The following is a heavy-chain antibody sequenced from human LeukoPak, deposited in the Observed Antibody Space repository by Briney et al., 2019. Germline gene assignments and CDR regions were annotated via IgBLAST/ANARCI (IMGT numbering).Heavy chain of an antibody. J-gene: IGHJ4*02. CDR2: IWYDGSNK. Sequence: GGSLRLSCAASGFTFSSYGMHWVRQAPGKGLEWVAFIWYDGSNKYYADSVKGRFTISRDNSKNTLYLKMNSLRAEDTAVYYCAKDFSGDDYFDYWGQGTLVTVSS. CDR1: GFTFSSYG. CDR3: AKDFSGDDYFDY. V-gene: IGHV3-30*02. D-gene: IGHD3-10*01.